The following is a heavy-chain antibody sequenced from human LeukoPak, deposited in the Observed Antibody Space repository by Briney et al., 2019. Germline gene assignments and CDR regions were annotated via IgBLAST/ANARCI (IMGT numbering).Heavy chain of an antibody. Sequence: GGSLRLSCAASEFTFSSYGMHWVRQAPGKGLEWVAVIWYDGSNKYYADSVKGRFTISRDNSKNTLYLQMNSLRAEDTAVYYCARASYGDYFDYWGQGTLVTVSS. D-gene: IGHD4-17*01. CDR1: EFTFSSYG. J-gene: IGHJ4*02. CDR2: IWYDGSNK. V-gene: IGHV3-33*01. CDR3: ARASYGDYFDY.